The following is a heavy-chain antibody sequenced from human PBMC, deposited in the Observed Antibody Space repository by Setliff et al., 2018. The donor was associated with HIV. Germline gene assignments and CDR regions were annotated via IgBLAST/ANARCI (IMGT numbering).Heavy chain of an antibody. V-gene: IGHV3-53*01. Sequence: GGSLRLSCEASGFRVTDTYMAWVRQAPGKGLEWVTLIYKAGKTYYADFVKGRFTIARDDTKNTVSLQMANLEPGDTAVYYCAKEGVAGSTRFDYWGQGALVTVSS. CDR1: GFRVTDTY. CDR2: IYKAGKT. J-gene: IGHJ4*02. D-gene: IGHD1-26*01. CDR3: AKEGVAGSTRFDY.